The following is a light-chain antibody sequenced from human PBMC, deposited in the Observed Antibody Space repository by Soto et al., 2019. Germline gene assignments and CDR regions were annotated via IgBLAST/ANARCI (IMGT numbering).Light chain of an antibody. J-gene: IGLJ2*01. CDR1: SRDVGGYNF. Sequence: QSVLTQPRSVSGSPGQSVTISCTGTSRDVGGYNFVSWYQQHPGKAPKFMIYDVSKRPSGVPDRFSGSKSGYTASLTISGLQAEDEADYYCCSHAGGYSVVFGGGTKVTVL. V-gene: IGLV2-11*01. CDR2: DVS. CDR3: CSHAGGYSVV.